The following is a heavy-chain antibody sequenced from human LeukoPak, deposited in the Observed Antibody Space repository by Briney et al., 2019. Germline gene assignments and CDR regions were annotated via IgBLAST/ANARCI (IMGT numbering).Heavy chain of an antibody. V-gene: IGHV3-21*01. Sequence: CLCPSCAASGFAFTIHTTGWVRQAPGKGLEWGSSISSSSYYIYYADSVKGRFNSSRDNAKNTLYMQMNSQRAEDTAVDYGARYGTPIYGWYAFYYRGQGALVTASS. CDR1: GFAFTIHT. J-gene: IGHJ4*02. CDR2: ISSSSYYI. CDR3: ARYGTPIYGWYAFYY. D-gene: IGHD6-19*01.